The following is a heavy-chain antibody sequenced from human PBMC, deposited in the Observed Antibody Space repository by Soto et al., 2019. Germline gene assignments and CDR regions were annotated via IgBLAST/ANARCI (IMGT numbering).Heavy chain of an antibody. CDR2: IIPILGIA. J-gene: IGHJ5*02. CDR1: GGTFSSYT. V-gene: IGHV1-69*04. CDR3: ARDKAPTKYGSGSYYH. Sequence: SVKVSCKASGGTFSSYTISWVRQAPGQGLEWMGRIIPILGIANYAQEFQGRVTITADKSTSTAYMELSSLRSEDTAVYYCARDKAPTKYGSGSYYHWGQGTLVTVSS. D-gene: IGHD3-10*01.